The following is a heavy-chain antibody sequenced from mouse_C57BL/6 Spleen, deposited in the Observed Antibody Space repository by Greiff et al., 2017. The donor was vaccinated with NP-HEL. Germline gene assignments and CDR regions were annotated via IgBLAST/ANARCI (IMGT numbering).Heavy chain of an antibody. CDR2: INPNNGGT. CDR3: ARDYDGSSSFAY. Sequence: EVQLQQSGPELVKPGASVKIPCKASGYTFTDYNMDWVKQSHGKSLEWIGDINPNNGGTNYNQKFKGKATLTVDKSSSTAYMELRSLTSEDTAVYYCARDYDGSSSFAYWGQGTLVTVSA. CDR1: GYTFTDYN. V-gene: IGHV1-18*01. D-gene: IGHD1-1*01. J-gene: IGHJ3*01.